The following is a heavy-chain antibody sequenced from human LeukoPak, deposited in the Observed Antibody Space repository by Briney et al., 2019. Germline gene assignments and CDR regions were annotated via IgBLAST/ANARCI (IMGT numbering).Heavy chain of an antibody. D-gene: IGHD7-27*01. V-gene: IGHV4-59*01. J-gene: IGHJ6*03. CDR1: GGSISSYY. CDR2: IYYSGST. CDR3: ARGTGDRYYYYYMDV. Sequence: PSETLSLACTVSGGSISSYYWSWIRQPPGKGLEWIGYIYYSGSTNYNPSLKSRVTISIATSKNQFSLKLSSVTAADTAVYYCARGTGDRYYYYYMDVWGKGTTVIVSS.